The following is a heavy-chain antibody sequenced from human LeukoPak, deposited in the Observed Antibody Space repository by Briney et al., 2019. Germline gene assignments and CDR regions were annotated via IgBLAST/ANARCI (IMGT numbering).Heavy chain of an antibody. Sequence: PSETLSLTCAVYGGSFSGYYWSWIRQPPGKGLEWIGEINHSGSTNYNPSLKSRVTISVDTSKNQFSLKLSSVTAADTAVYYCARTPSLTQSYYDSSGYYPFDYWGQGTLVTVSS. CDR1: GGSFSGYY. D-gene: IGHD3-22*01. J-gene: IGHJ4*02. CDR2: INHSGST. V-gene: IGHV4-34*01. CDR3: ARTPSLTQSYYDSSGYYPFDY.